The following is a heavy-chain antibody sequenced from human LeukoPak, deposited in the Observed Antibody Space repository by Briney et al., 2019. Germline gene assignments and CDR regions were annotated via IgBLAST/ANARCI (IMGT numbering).Heavy chain of an antibody. Sequence: PGVSLRLSCAASGFTFSNAWMSWVRQAPGKGLEWVGRIKSKTAGETADYAAPVKGRFTISRDDSRSSVYLQMNSPQTEDTAVYFCTTVMDLVDQCLDYWGQGTLVTVSS. V-gene: IGHV3-15*01. D-gene: IGHD2-8*01. CDR2: IKSKTAGETA. CDR3: TTVMDLVDQCLDY. CDR1: GFTFSNAW. J-gene: IGHJ4*02.